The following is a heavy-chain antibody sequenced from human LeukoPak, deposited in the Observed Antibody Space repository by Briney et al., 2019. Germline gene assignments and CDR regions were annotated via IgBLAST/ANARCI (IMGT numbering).Heavy chain of an antibody. CDR1: GYTFISYY. CDR2: INPSGGST. V-gene: IGHV1-46*01. Sequence: ASVKVSCKASGYTFISYYIHWVRQAPGQGLEWMGIINPSGGSTSYAQKFRGRVTMTRDTSTSTVYMELSSLRSEDTAVYYCARGVKRSSGWTHYFDYWGQGALVTVSS. D-gene: IGHD6-19*01. CDR3: ARGVKRSSGWTHYFDY. J-gene: IGHJ4*02.